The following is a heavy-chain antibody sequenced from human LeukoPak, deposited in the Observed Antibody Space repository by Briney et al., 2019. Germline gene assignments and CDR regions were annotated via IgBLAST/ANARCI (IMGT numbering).Heavy chain of an antibody. Sequence: PGGSLRLSCAASGFTFSSYSMNWVRQAPGKGLEWVSSISSSSSYIYYADSVKGRFTISRDNAKNSLYLQMNSLRAEDTAVYYCAGDGSGSNALDFWGQGTLVTVSS. V-gene: IGHV3-21*01. CDR2: ISSSSSYI. J-gene: IGHJ4*02. CDR3: AGDGSGSNALDF. D-gene: IGHD3-10*01. CDR1: GFTFSSYS.